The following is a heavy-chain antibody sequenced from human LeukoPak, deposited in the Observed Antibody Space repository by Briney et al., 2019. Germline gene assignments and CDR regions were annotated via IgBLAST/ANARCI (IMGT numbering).Heavy chain of an antibody. V-gene: IGHV3-48*02. Sequence: GGSLRLSCAVSGFIFSSYSMNWVRQAPGKGLEWVSYISSSSSTIYYADSVKGRFTISRVNAKNSLYLQMNSLRDEDTAVYYCARDGWQWLVRYFDYWGQGTLVTVSS. CDR2: ISSSSSTI. J-gene: IGHJ4*02. CDR3: ARDGWQWLVRYFDY. CDR1: GFIFSSYS. D-gene: IGHD6-19*01.